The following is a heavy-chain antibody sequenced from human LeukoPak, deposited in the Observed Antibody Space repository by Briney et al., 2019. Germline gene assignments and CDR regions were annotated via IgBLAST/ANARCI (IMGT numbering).Heavy chain of an antibody. J-gene: IGHJ4*02. V-gene: IGHV3-33*01. Sequence: GGSLRLSCAASGFTFSSYGMHWVRQAPGKGLEWVAVIWYDGSNKYYADSVKGRFTISRDNSKNTLYLQMNSLRAEDTAVYYCARSVTTRTGPCDYRGQGTLVTVSS. D-gene: IGHD4-17*01. CDR3: ARSVTTRTGPCDY. CDR2: IWYDGSNK. CDR1: GFTFSSYG.